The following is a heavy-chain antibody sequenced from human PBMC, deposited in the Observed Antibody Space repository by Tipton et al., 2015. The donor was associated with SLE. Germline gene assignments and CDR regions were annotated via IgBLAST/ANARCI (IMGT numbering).Heavy chain of an antibody. Sequence: TLSLTCNVSGGSISSSFYYWAWIRQPPGKGLEWIGSIYYSGSTYYNPSLKSRVTISVDTSKNQFSLKLNSVTATDAAVYYCARASFIVGSTTFWFDPWGQGALVIVSS. CDR3: ARASFIVGSTTFWFDP. D-gene: IGHD1-26*01. CDR2: IYYSGST. CDR1: GGSISSSFYY. V-gene: IGHV4-39*07. J-gene: IGHJ5*02.